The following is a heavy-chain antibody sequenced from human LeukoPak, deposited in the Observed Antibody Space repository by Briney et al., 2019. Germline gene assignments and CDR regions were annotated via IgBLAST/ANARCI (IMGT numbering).Heavy chain of an antibody. CDR2: IYYSGST. J-gene: IGHJ5*02. D-gene: IGHD3-3*01. CDR1: GGSISSSSYY. Sequence: SETLSLTCTVSGGSISSSSYYWGWIRQPPGKGLEWIGSIYYSGSTYYTPSLKSRVTISVDTSKNQFSLKLSSVTAADTAVYYCARERSITIFGVVLNWFDPWGQGTLVTVSS. CDR3: ARERSITIFGVVLNWFDP. V-gene: IGHV4-39*07.